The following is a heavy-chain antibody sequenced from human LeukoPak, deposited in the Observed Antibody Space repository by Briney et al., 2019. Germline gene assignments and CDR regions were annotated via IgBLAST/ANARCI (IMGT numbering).Heavy chain of an antibody. V-gene: IGHV4-59*01. D-gene: IGHD3-10*01. Sequence: SETLSLTCTVSGGSISSYYWSWIRQPPGKGLEWLGYIYYSGNTNYNPSLKSRITISLDTSKNQFSLKLTSVTAADTAVYYCVGHRGLFKSPLDFWGQGILVTVSS. CDR1: GGSISSYY. CDR3: VGHRGLFKSPLDF. CDR2: IYYSGNT. J-gene: IGHJ4*02.